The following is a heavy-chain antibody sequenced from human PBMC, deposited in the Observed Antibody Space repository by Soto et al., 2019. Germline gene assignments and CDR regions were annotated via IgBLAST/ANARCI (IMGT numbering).Heavy chain of an antibody. V-gene: IGHV3-15*07. D-gene: IGHD6-13*01. CDR2: IKSKKDGGKT. J-gene: IGHJ6*02. CDR3: TTSSWYVIDYYYYGMDV. CDR1: GFTFSNAW. Sequence: GGSLRLSCAASGFTFSNAWMNWVRQAPGKGLEWVGRIKSKKDGGKTNYAEPVKGRFTISRDDSKKTLYLQMNSLKTEDTAVYYCTTSSWYVIDYYYYGMDVWGQGTTVTVSS.